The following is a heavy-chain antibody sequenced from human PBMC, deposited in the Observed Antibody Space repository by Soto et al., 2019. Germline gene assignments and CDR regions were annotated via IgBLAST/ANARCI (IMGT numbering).Heavy chain of an antibody. CDR2: IIPIFGTA. CDR3: ARDLESYGSGSYSTPNWFDP. CDR1: GGTFSSYA. D-gene: IGHD3-10*01. J-gene: IGHJ5*02. Sequence: GASVKVSCKASGGTFSSYAISWVRQAPGQGLEWMGGIIPIFGTANYAQKFQGRVTITADESTSTAYMELSSLRSEDTAVYYCARDLESYGSGSYSTPNWFDPWGQGTLVTVSS. V-gene: IGHV1-69*13.